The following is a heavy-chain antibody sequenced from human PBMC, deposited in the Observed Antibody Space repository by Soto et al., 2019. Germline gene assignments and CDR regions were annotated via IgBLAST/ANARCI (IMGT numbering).Heavy chain of an antibody. CDR2: INHSGST. CDR3: ARFLEYCSGGSCYYFDY. V-gene: IGHV4-34*01. J-gene: IGHJ4*02. Sequence: PSETLSLTCAVYGGSFSGYYWSWIRQPPGKGLEWIGEINHSGSTNYNPSLKSRVTISVDTSKNQFSLKLSSVTAADTAVYYCARFLEYCSGGSCYYFDYWGQGTLVTVSS. D-gene: IGHD2-15*01. CDR1: GGSFSGYY.